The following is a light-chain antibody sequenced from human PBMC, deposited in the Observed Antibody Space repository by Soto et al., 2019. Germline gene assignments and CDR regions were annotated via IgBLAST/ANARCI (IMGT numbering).Light chain of an antibody. CDR2: DAS. Sequence: IVLTQSPGTLSVSPGEVANLSCGASQTIAYNFLAWYQQKPGLAPRLLVYDASKRATGIPDRFSGSGSGTDFTLNITTLEPEDFAVYYCQHYGDSSSTFGGGTRVEI. J-gene: IGKJ4*01. CDR3: QHYGDSSST. V-gene: IGKV3D-20*01. CDR1: QTIAYNF.